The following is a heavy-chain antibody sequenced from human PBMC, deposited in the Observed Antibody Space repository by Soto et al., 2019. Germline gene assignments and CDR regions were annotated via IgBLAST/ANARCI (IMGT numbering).Heavy chain of an antibody. V-gene: IGHV4-39*01. CDR2: IYYDGSV. CDR3: ARHRIAVAGPLDY. CDR1: GGAIRNSICY. J-gene: IGHJ4*02. Sequence: SETLSLTCTVSGGAIRNSICYWGWIRQPPGKGLEWIGTIYYDGSVAYSPSLKSRVTLSVDTSRNHFSVKINSVTAADTAVYFCARHRIAVAGPLDYWGQGTLVTVSS. D-gene: IGHD6-19*01.